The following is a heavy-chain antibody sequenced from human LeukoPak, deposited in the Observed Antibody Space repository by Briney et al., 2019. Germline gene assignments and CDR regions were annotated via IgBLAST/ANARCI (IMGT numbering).Heavy chain of an antibody. D-gene: IGHD1-14*01. V-gene: IGHV4-38-2*02. CDR1: GYLISSDYY. Sequence: PSETLSLICTVSGYLISSDYYWGWLRQPPVKGLEWIGNIYQSGNTYYNPSLESRVTISVDTSKNQFSLRLNSVTAADTAVYYCARVRPTGFGYMDVWGKGTSVTVSS. CDR2: IYQSGNT. CDR3: ARVRPTGFGYMDV. J-gene: IGHJ6*03.